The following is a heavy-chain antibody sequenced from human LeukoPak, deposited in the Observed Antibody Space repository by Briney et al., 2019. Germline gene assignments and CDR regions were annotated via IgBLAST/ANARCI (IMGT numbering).Heavy chain of an antibody. J-gene: IGHJ4*02. CDR2: INPNSGGT. D-gene: IGHD2-2*01. Sequence: ASVKVSCKASGYTFTGYYMHWVRQAPGQGLEWMGWINPNSGGTNYAQKFQGRVTMTRDTSISTAHMELSRLRSDDTAVYYCARVVVVPAAQEGFDYWGQGTLVTVSS. CDR3: ARVVVVPAAQEGFDY. CDR1: GYTFTGYY. V-gene: IGHV1-2*02.